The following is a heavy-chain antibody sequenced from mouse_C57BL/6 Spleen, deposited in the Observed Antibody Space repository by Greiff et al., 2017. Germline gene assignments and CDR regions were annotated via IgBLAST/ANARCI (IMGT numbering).Heavy chain of an antibody. J-gene: IGHJ1*03. CDR2: IDPETGGT. V-gene: IGHV1-15*01. CDR1: GYTFTDYE. D-gene: IGHD1-3*01. Sequence: VQLVESGAELVRPGASVTLSCKASGYTFTDYEMHWVKQTPVHGLEWIGAIDPETGGTAYNQKFKGKAILTADKSSSTAYMELRSLTSEDSAVYYCTRGGAPSFDVWGTGTTVTVSS. CDR3: TRGGAPSFDV.